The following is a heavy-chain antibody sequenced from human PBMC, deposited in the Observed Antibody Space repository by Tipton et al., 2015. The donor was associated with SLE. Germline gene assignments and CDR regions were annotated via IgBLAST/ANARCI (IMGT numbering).Heavy chain of an antibody. CDR1: GGSISSYY. CDR2: IYYSGST. V-gene: IGHV4-59*08. Sequence: TLSLTCTVSGGSISSYYWSWIRQPPGKGLEWIGYIYYSGSTNYNPSLKSRVTISVDTSKNQFSLKLSSVTAVDTAVYYCARLLPQYYYDSSGQNGDCWYFDLWGRGTLVTVSS. D-gene: IGHD3-22*01. J-gene: IGHJ2*01. CDR3: ARLLPQYYYDSSGQNGDCWYFDL.